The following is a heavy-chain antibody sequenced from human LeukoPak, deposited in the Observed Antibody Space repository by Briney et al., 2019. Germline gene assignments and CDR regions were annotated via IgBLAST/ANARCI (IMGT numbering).Heavy chain of an antibody. CDR2: ISSRGATI. Sequence: GGSLRLSCAASGFTFSSFGMNWVRQAPGKGLEWVSYISSRGATIYYADSVKGRFTMSRDNAKNSLYLQMDSLRAEDTAVYYCATFVKGGRDYFDYWGQGTLVTVSS. CDR3: ATFVKGGRDYFDY. CDR1: GFTFSSFG. D-gene: IGHD2/OR15-2a*01. J-gene: IGHJ4*02. V-gene: IGHV3-48*01.